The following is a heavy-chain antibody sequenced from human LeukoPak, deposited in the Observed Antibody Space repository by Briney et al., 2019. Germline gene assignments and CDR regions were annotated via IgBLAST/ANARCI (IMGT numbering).Heavy chain of an antibody. V-gene: IGHV4-39*07. CDR2: VFYSGTT. J-gene: IGHJ4*02. CDR1: SGSITNTHYY. D-gene: IGHD3-10*01. CDR3: ARALLWIGKLLV. Sequence: SETLSLTCTVSSGSITNTHYYWGWIRQPPGKGLEWIGSVFYSGTTYYNPSLKSRVTISVDTSKNQFSLKLSSVTAADTAVYYCARALLWIGKLLVWGQGTLVTVSS.